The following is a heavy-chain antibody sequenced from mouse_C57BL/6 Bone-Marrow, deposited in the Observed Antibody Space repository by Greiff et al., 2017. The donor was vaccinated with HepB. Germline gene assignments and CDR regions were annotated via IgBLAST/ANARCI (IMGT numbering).Heavy chain of an antibody. CDR2: ISGGGGNT. D-gene: IGHD1-1*01. J-gene: IGHJ3*01. CDR1: GFTFSSYT. V-gene: IGHV5-9*01. Sequence: EVKVEESGGGLVKPGGSLKLSCAASGFTFSSYTMSWVRQTPEKRLEWVATISGGGGNTYYPDSVKGRFTISRDNAKNTLYLQMSSLRSEDTALYFCARTTGFAYWGQGTLVTVSA. CDR3: ARTTGFAY.